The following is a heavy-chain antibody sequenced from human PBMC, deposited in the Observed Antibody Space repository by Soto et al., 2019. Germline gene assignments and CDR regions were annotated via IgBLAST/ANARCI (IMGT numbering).Heavy chain of an antibody. CDR1: GGTFSSYA. CDR2: IIPIFGPA. J-gene: IGHJ5*02. Sequence: QVQLVQSGAEVKKPGSSVKVSCKASGGTFSSYAISWVRQAPGQGLEWMGGIIPIFGPANYAQKFQGRVTITSDKSTSTAYMELSSLSSEDTAVYYCARDPEESLGATPWFDPWGQGPLVTVSS. D-gene: IGHD1-26*01. CDR3: ARDPEESLGATPWFDP. V-gene: IGHV1-69*06.